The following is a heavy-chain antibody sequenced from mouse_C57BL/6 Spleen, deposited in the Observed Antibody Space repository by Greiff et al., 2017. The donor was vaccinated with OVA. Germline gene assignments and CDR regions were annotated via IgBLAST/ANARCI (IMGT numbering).Heavy chain of an antibody. CDR1: GYTFTSYW. Sequence: QVQLQQPGAELVKPGASVKLSCKASGYTFTSYWMQWVKQRPGQGLEWIGEIDPSDSYTNYNQKFKGKATLTVDTSSSTAYMQLSSLTSEDSAVYYCARPFDGYPAWFAYWGKGTLVTVSA. J-gene: IGHJ3*01. CDR3: ARPFDGYPAWFAY. V-gene: IGHV1-50*01. D-gene: IGHD2-3*01. CDR2: IDPSDSYT.